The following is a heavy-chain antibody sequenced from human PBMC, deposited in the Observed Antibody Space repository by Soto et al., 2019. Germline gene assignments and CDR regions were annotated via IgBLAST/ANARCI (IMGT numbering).Heavy chain of an antibody. CDR1: GFTVSTNY. CDR2: IHSGGST. Sequence: EVQLVESGGGLIQPGGSLRLSCAASGFTVSTNYMSWVRQAPGKGLEWVSVIHSGGSTYYADSVKGRFTISRDNSKNTLYLQMNSLRAEDTAVYYCARGARYYDSSGLHYAMDVWGQGTTVTVSS. V-gene: IGHV3-53*01. D-gene: IGHD3-22*01. CDR3: ARGARYYDSSGLHYAMDV. J-gene: IGHJ6*02.